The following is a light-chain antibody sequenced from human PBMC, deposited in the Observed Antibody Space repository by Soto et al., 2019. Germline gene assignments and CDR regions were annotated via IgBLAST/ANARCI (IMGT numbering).Light chain of an antibody. V-gene: IGKV1-27*01. CDR2: AAS. Sequence: DIQMTQSPSSLSASVGDRVTITCRASQGISTYLVWYQQKPGTVPKLLIFAASTLQSGVPSRLSGSGSGTDFTLTISSLQPEDVATYYCQNYNGAPWTFGQGTQVEIK. CDR3: QNYNGAPWT. J-gene: IGKJ1*01. CDR1: QGISTY.